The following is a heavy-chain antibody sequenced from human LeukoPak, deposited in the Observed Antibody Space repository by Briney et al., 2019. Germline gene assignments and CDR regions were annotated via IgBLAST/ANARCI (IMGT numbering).Heavy chain of an antibody. CDR1: GFTFSSYS. J-gene: IGHJ4*02. D-gene: IGHD6-13*01. Sequence: GGSLRLSCAASGFTFSSYSMNWVRKAPGKGLEWVSSISSSSSYIYYADSVKGRFTISRDNAKNSLYLQMNSLRAEDTAVYYCARNLEQQLVSPHPPANDYWGQGTLVTVSS. CDR2: ISSSSSYI. CDR3: ARNLEQQLVSPHPPANDY. V-gene: IGHV3-21*01.